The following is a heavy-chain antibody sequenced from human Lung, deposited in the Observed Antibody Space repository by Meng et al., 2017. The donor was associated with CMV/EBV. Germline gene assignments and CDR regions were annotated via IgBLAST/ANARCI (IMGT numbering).Heavy chain of an antibody. J-gene: IGHJ4*02. D-gene: IGHD3-3*01. CDR3: AKDDSAYFDFRSGYSTPTEY. CDR1: GLSFSSYC. V-gene: IGHV3-30*02. CDR2: IRYNGSNK. Sequence: LRLPSAASGLSFSSYCMQWVRQAPGKGLEWVAFIRYNGSNKNYVDSVKGRFTISRYTSKSMLYLQMNSLRVADTAVYYCAKDDSAYFDFRSGYSTPTEYWGQGTXVTVSS.